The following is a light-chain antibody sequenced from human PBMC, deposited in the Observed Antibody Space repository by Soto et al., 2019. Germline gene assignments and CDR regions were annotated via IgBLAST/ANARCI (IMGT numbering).Light chain of an antibody. CDR3: SSFTSISTLV. CDR1: SSDVGGYNY. V-gene: IGLV2-14*01. J-gene: IGLJ2*01. Sequence: QSVLTQPASVSGFPGQPITISCTGTSSDVGGYNYVSWYQQHPGKAPQFIIYDVSNRPSGVSNRFSGSKSGNTASLTIFGLQAEDEADYYCSSFTSISTLVFGGGTKLTVL. CDR2: DVS.